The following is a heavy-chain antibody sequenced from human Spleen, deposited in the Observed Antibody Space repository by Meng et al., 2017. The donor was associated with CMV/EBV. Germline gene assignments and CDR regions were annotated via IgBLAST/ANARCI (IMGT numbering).Heavy chain of an antibody. CDR2: ISYDGSNK. CDR3: ARVDTAMVTGGGVDY. D-gene: IGHD5-18*01. J-gene: IGHJ4*02. CDR1: GFTFSSYA. V-gene: IGHV3-30-3*01. Sequence: GGSLRLSCAASGFTFSSYAMHWVRQAPGKGLEWVAVISYDGSNKYYADSVKGRFTISRDNSKNTLYLQMNSLRAEDTAVYYCARVDTAMVTGGGVDYWGQGTLVTVSS.